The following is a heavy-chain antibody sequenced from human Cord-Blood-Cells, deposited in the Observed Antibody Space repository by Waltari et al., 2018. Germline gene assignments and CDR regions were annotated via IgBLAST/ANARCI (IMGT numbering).Heavy chain of an antibody. CDR2: IFSNDEK. J-gene: IGHJ4*02. V-gene: IGHV2-26*01. D-gene: IGHD3-3*01. CDR3: ARIYDFWSGYYSYYFDY. CDR1: GFSLSNARMG. Sequence: QVTLKESGPVLVKPTETLTLTCTVSGFSLSNARMGVSWIRQPPGKALEWLAHIFSNDEKSYSTSLKSRLNISKDTSKSQVVLTMTNMDPVDTATYYCARIYDFWSGYYSYYFDYWGQGTLVTVSS.